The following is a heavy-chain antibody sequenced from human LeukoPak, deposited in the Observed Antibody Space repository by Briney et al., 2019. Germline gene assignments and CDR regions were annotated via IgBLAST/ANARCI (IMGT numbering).Heavy chain of an antibody. CDR1: GDSISTYY. D-gene: IGHD3-22*01. V-gene: IGHV4-59*01. J-gene: IGHJ6*03. CDR2: IFHSGST. Sequence: SETLSLTCTVSGDSISTYYWSWIRQPPGKGLEWIGYIFHSGSTNYNPSLKSRVTISIDTSKNQFSLKLTSVTAADTAVYYCARDAGYYDSNSYEYFYYYMDVWGKGTTVTISS. CDR3: ARDAGYYDSNSYEYFYYYMDV.